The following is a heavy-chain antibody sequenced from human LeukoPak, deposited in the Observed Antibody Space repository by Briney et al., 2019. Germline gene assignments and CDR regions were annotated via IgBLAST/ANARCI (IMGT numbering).Heavy chain of an antibody. CDR3: ARRWVYDKRAFDA. Sequence: KSSETLSLTCTVSGGSISSYYWSWIRQPPGKGLEWIGYIYYSGSTNYNPSLKSRVTISVDTSKNQFSLKLSSVTAADTAVYYCARRWVYDKRAFDAWGQGIMVTVSS. CDR2: IYYSGST. CDR1: GGSISSYY. J-gene: IGHJ3*01. D-gene: IGHD3-16*01. V-gene: IGHV4-59*08.